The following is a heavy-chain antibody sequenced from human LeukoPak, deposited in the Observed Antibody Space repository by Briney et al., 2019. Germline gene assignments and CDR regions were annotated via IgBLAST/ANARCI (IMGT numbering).Heavy chain of an antibody. V-gene: IGHV1-69*13. CDR3: ARLGVAVAGKSFDY. CDR1: GGTFSSYA. J-gene: IGHJ4*02. Sequence: SVKVSCKASGGTFSSYAISWVRQAPGQGLEWMGGIIPISGTANYAQKFQGRVTITADESTSTAYMELSSLRSEDTAVYYCARLGVAVAGKSFDYWGQGTLVTVSS. CDR2: IIPISGTA. D-gene: IGHD6-19*01.